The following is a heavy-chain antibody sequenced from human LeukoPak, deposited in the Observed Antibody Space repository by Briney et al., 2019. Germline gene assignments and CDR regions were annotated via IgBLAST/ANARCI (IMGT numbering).Heavy chain of an antibody. CDR2: VYFSGIT. D-gene: IGHD2-21*01. Sequence: SETLSLTCAVSDDSIRTHYWSWIRQPPGKGLECIGYVYFSGITNYNPSLKSRVTMSVDTSKNQLSLKLSSVTAADTAVYYCARTARLPDSWGQGTLVTVSS. V-gene: IGHV4-4*09. J-gene: IGHJ4*02. CDR3: ARTARLPDS. CDR1: DDSIRTHY.